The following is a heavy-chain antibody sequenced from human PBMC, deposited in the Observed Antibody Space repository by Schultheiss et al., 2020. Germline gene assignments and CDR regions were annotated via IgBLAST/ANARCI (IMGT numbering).Heavy chain of an antibody. CDR2: IDWDDDK. D-gene: IGHD5-12*01. CDR1: GFSLSTSGVG. V-gene: IGHV2-70*04. CDR3: ARIRSGYDYGGHFDY. J-gene: IGHJ4*02. Sequence: SCPTPVNPTQTLTLTCTFSGFSLSTSGVGVGWIRQPPGKALEWLARIDWDDDKFYSTSLKTRLTISKDTSKNQVVLTMTNMDPVDTATYYCARIRSGYDYGGHFDYWGQGTLVTVSS.